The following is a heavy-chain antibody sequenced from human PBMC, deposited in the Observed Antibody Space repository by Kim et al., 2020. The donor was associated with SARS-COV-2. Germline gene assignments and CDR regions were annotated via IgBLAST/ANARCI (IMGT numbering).Heavy chain of an antibody. D-gene: IGHD6-13*01. V-gene: IGHV3-53*01. CDR3: AGDQYSIRGEY. J-gene: IGHJ4*02. CDR2: T. Sequence: TYYADSVKGRFTIARDNSENTLYLQMSSLRAEDTAVYYCAGDQYSIRGEYWGQGTLVTGSS.